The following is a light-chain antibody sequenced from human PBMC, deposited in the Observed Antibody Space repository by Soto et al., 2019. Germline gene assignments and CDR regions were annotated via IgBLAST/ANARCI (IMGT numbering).Light chain of an antibody. CDR3: MQSAHWPST. Sequence: DVVMTQSPLSLPVPLGQPASISCRSSQGLVLSDGNTYLSWFHQAPGQSPRRLICMMSDRASGVSDRFSGSGSGTDFTLNISGLEAEDVGVYYGMQSAHWPSTLGPGTKVDI. V-gene: IGKV2-30*01. CDR1: QGLVLSDGNTY. CDR2: MMS. J-gene: IGKJ3*01.